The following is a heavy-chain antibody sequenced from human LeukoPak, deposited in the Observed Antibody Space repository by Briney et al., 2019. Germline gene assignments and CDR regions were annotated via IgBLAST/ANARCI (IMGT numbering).Heavy chain of an antibody. CDR2: IYTSGST. CDR3: ARFIVGYSSGWYDV. Sequence: SSETLSLTCTVSGGSISSGSYYWSWIRQPAGKGLEWIGRIYTSGSTNYNPSLKGRVTISVDTSKNQFSLKLSSVTAADTAVYYCARFIVGYSSGWYDVWGKGTTVTISS. V-gene: IGHV4-61*02. CDR1: GGSISSGSYY. J-gene: IGHJ6*04. D-gene: IGHD6-19*01.